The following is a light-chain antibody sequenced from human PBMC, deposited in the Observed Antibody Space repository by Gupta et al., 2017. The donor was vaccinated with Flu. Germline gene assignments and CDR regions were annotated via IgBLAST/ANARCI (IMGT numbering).Light chain of an antibody. Sequence: DIQMTQSPSFLSASVGDRVTITCRASQSISSNLNWYQQKPGTAPKLLIYAASSLQSGVPSRFSGRGSGTDFTLSISSLQPEDFATYYCQQSFYTFGQGTKLEI. CDR1: QSISSN. CDR3: QQSFYT. CDR2: AAS. V-gene: IGKV1-39*01. J-gene: IGKJ2*01.